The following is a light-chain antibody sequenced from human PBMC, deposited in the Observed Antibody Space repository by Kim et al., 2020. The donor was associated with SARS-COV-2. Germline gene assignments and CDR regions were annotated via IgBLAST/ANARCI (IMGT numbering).Light chain of an antibody. Sequence: DIQMTQSPSTLSASVGDRVTITCRASQSINNFLAWYHQKPGKAPKLLIYDASSLESGVPSRFSGSGSGTEFTLTISSLQPDDFATYYCQQYNNYSWTFGQGTKVDIK. CDR2: DAS. V-gene: IGKV1-5*01. CDR3: QQYNNYSWT. CDR1: QSINNF. J-gene: IGKJ1*01.